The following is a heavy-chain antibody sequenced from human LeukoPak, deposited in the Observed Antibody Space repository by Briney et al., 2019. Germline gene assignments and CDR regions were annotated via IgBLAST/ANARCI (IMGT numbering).Heavy chain of an antibody. V-gene: IGHV4-59*01. CDR1: GGSISSYY. D-gene: IGHD3-16*02. Sequence: SETLSLTCTVSGGSISSYYWSWIRQPPGKGLEWIGYIYYSGSTNYNPSLKSRVTISVDTSKNQFSLKLSSVTAADTAVYYCARERLGELSDAFDIWGQGTVVTVSS. CDR3: ARERLGELSDAFDI. J-gene: IGHJ3*02. CDR2: IYYSGST.